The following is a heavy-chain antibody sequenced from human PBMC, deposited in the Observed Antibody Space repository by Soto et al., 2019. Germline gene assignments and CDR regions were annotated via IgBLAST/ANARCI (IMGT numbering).Heavy chain of an antibody. V-gene: IGHV3-21*01. Sequence: GSLRLACSGSGFTFSSYSMNWVRQAAGKGLEWVSSISSSSSYIYYADSVKGRLTISRDNAKNSLYLQMTRLRAEDTAVYYCARDYQDIVVVPAMYYFDYWGQGTLVTVYS. J-gene: IGHJ4*02. CDR1: GFTFSSYS. CDR2: ISSSSSYI. D-gene: IGHD2-2*01. CDR3: ARDYQDIVVVPAMYYFDY.